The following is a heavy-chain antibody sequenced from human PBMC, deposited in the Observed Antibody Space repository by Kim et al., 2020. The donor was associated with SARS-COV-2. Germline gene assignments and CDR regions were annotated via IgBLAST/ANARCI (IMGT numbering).Heavy chain of an antibody. J-gene: IGHJ4*02. CDR3: ARLWDFDY. CDR2: SNK. V-gene: IGHV3-33*01. D-gene: IGHD7-27*01. Sequence: SNKYYANSVRSRFTITRDNSKNTLYLQMNSLRAEDTAVYYCARLWDFDYWGQGTLVTVSS.